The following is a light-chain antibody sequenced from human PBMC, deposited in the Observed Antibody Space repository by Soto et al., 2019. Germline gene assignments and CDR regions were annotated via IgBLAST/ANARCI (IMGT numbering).Light chain of an antibody. V-gene: IGLV2-14*01. CDR1: SSDVGGYNY. CDR2: EVS. J-gene: IGLJ1*01. Sequence: QSALIQPASVSGSPGQSITISCTGTSSDVGGYNYVSWYQQHPGKAPKLMIYEVSNRPSGVSNRFSGSKSGNTASLTISGLQAEDEADYYCSSYTSSSTLLYVFGTGTKVTVL. CDR3: SSYTSSSTLLYV.